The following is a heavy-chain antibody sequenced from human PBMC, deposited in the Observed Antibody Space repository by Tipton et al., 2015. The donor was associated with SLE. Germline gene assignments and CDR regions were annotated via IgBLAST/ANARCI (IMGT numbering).Heavy chain of an antibody. CDR2: IYTSGTT. CDR1: GGSISRGSYY. D-gene: IGHD3-10*01. Sequence: TLSLTCTVSGGSISRGSYYWGWIRQSAEKGLEWIGHIYTSGTTNYNPSLTSRVTISRDTSKNQFSLKLSSVTAADTAVYYCARDERVRGVLGYWGQGTLVTVSS. CDR3: ARDERVRGVLGY. J-gene: IGHJ4*02. V-gene: IGHV4-61*09.